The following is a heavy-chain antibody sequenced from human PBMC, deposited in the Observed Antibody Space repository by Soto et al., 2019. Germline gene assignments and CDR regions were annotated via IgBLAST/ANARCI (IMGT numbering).Heavy chain of an antibody. V-gene: IGHV1-69*12. D-gene: IGHD2-15*01. CDR1: GGTFSSYA. CDR2: FIPIFGTA. Sequence: QVQLVQSGAEVKKPGSSVKVSCKASGGTFSSYAISWVRQAPGQGLEWMGGFIPIFGTANYAQKFQGRVTITADESKSTAYMELSSLSSEDTAVYYCARDRCSGGSCKHDALDIGGQGTMVTVSS. CDR3: ARDRCSGGSCKHDALDI. J-gene: IGHJ3*02.